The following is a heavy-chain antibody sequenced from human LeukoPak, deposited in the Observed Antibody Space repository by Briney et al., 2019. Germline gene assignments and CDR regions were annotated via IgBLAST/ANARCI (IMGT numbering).Heavy chain of an antibody. D-gene: IGHD1-26*01. Sequence: SVKVSCKASGGTFRSNAISWVRQAPGQGLEWMGGITPIFGTANYAQKFQGRVTITADESTSTAYMELSSLRSEDTAVYYCARASHSGSYLGVDYWGQGTLVTVSS. CDR3: ARASHSGSYLGVDY. CDR1: GGTFRSNA. J-gene: IGHJ4*02. CDR2: ITPIFGTA. V-gene: IGHV1-69*01.